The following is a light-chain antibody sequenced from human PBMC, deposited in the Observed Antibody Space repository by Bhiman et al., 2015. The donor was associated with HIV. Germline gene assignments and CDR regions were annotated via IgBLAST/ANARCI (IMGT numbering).Light chain of an antibody. Sequence: QSALTQPASVSGSPGQSITISCTAASGDLGPVSWYQQHPGKAPKLLLYEVNKRPSGVSNRFSGSKSDNTASLTISGLLSEDEAEYYCCSNAGTHTYVFGTGTKVTVL. V-gene: IGLV2-23*02. CDR2: EVN. CDR3: CSNAGTHTYV. J-gene: IGLJ1*01. CDR1: SGDLGP.